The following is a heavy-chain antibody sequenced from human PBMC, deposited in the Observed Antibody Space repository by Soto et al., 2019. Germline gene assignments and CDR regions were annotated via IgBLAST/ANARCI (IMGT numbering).Heavy chain of an antibody. J-gene: IGHJ6*02. CDR1: GYSFTGYW. V-gene: IGHV5-51*01. Sequence: PGESLKISCKGSGYSFTGYWIGWVRQMPGKGLEWIVIIYPGDSDTRYSPSFQGQVTISADKSISTAYLQWSSLKASDTAMYYCARDRQGRYFDWSTSYCYYRMVLWGQGTTVTDPS. CDR3: ARDRQGRYFDWSTSYCYYRMVL. CDR2: IYPGDSDT. D-gene: IGHD3-9*01.